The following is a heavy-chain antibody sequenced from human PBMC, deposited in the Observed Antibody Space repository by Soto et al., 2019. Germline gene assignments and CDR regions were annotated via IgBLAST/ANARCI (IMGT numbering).Heavy chain of an antibody. J-gene: IGHJ4*02. Sequence: GGSLRLSCAASGFTFRSFTMNWVRQAPGKGLEWVSTISSSSSYIYYAGSVKGRFTISRDNAKNSLYLQMNSLRAEDTAVYYCARDEGYSGSLFDYWGQGTLVTVSS. V-gene: IGHV3-21*01. CDR1: GFTFRSFT. D-gene: IGHD1-26*01. CDR3: ARDEGYSGSLFDY. CDR2: ISSSSSYI.